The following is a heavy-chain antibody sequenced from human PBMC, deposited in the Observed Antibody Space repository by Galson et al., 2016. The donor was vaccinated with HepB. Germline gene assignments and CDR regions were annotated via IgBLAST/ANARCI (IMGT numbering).Heavy chain of an antibody. V-gene: IGHV3-73*01. CDR3: TSLTIFGVVTNY. Sequence: SLRLSCAASGFTFSDSAMHWVRQASGKGLEWVGRIRSKANNYATAYAASVKGRFTISRDDSKNTAYLQMNSLKTEDTAVYYCTSLTIFGVVTNYWGQGTLVTVSS. CDR2: IRSKANNYAT. D-gene: IGHD3-3*01. CDR1: GFTFSDSA. J-gene: IGHJ4*02.